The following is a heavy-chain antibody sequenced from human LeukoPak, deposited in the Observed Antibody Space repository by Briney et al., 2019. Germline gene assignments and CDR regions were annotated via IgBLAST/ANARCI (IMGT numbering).Heavy chain of an antibody. J-gene: IGHJ4*02. CDR3: ARVDYSYGYLDY. Sequence: PGRSLRLSCAASGFTFSSYGMHWVRQAPGKGLEWVAVIWYDGSNKYYADSVKGRFTISRDNSKNTLYLQMNSLRAEDTAVYYCARVDYSYGYLDYWGQGTLVTVSS. D-gene: IGHD5-18*01. V-gene: IGHV3-33*01. CDR1: GFTFSSYG. CDR2: IWYDGSNK.